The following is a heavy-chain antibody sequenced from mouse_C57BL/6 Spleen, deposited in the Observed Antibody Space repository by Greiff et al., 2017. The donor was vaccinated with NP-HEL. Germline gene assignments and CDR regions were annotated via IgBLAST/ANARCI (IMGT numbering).Heavy chain of an antibody. J-gene: IGHJ2*01. CDR2: INYDGSST. Sequence: EVKLMESEGGLVQPGSSMKLSCTASGFTFSDYYMAWVRQVPEKGLEWVANINYDGSSTYYLDSLKSRFIISRDNAKNILYLQMSSLKSEDTATYYCARRGGPYYFDYWGQGTTLTVSS. CDR3: ARRGGPYYFDY. CDR1: GFTFSDYY. V-gene: IGHV5-16*01.